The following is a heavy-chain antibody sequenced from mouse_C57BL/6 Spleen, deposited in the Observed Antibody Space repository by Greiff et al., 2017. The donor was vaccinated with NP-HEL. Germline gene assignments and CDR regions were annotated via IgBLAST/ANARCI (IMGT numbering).Heavy chain of an antibody. CDR1: GFTFTDYY. D-gene: IGHD2-4*01. J-gene: IGHJ1*03. V-gene: IGHV7-3*01. Sequence: EVHLVESGGGLVQPGGSLSLSCAASGFTFTDYYMSWVRQPPGKALEWLGFIRNKANGYTTEYSASVKGRFTISRDNSQSILYLQMNALRAEDSATYYCARLDYGYWYFDVWGTGTTVTVSS. CDR3: ARLDYGYWYFDV. CDR2: IRNKANGYTT.